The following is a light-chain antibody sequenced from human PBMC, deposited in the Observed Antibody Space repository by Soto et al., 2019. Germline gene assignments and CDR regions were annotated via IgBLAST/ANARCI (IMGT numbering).Light chain of an antibody. Sequence: IVLTQSPGTLSLSPGERATLSCRASQSVPYTDSAWYQQKPGQAPSLLIFGTSTRATGVPDRFSGSGSGTDFTLTISRLGPEDFAVYYRQQFVNSRTFGQGTKVEIK. J-gene: IGKJ1*01. CDR2: GTS. CDR3: QQFVNSRT. V-gene: IGKV3-20*01. CDR1: QSVPYTD.